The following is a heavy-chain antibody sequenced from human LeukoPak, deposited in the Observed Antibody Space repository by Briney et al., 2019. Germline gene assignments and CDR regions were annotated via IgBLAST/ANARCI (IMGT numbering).Heavy chain of an antibody. D-gene: IGHD3-3*01. CDR1: GFTFSRYW. V-gene: IGHV3-7*01. J-gene: IGHJ4*02. CDR2: IKTDGSQK. CDR3: ARGLLEWLRLETYYFDY. Sequence: PGGSLRLSCAASGFTFSRYWMTWVRQAPGKGLEWVANIKTDGSQKYYVDSVKGRFSISRDNAKNSLYLQMNSLRVDDTAIYYRARGLLEWLRLETYYFDYWGQGTLVTVSS.